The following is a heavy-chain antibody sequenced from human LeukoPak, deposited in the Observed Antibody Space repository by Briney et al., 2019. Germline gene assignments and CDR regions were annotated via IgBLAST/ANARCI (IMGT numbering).Heavy chain of an antibody. CDR1: GYTFTTYP. CDR2: ISNYNGDT. D-gene: IGHD3-9*01. V-gene: IGHV1-18*01. J-gene: IGHJ4*02. CDR3: ARATYYDILTGLNY. Sequence: ASVKVSCKASGYTFTTYPINWVRQAPGQGLEWMGWISNYNGDTTYAQKFQGRVTMTTDTSTNTAYMELRSLTSDDTAIYYCARATYYDILTGLNYWGQGTLVTVPP.